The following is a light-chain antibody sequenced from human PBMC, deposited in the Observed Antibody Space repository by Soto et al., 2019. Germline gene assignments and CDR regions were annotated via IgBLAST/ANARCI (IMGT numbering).Light chain of an antibody. CDR1: SCDIGGYDY. V-gene: IGLV2-14*01. CDR3: ASYTNDSPLGV. CDR2: EVG. Sequence: QSVLTQPAFVSGSPGQSITISCTGTSCDIGGYDYVSWYQQRPGKAPKLMIYEVGYRPSGVSHRFSGSKSGNTASLTISGLQADGEGDYYCASYTNDSPLGVFXTGTKVTVL. J-gene: IGLJ1*01.